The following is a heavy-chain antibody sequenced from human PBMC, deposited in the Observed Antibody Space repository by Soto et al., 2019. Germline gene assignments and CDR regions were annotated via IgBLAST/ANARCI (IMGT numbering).Heavy chain of an antibody. V-gene: IGHV3-21*01. D-gene: IGHD3-10*01. J-gene: IGHJ4*02. CDR1: GFTFSSYS. CDR3: ARSPLWFGELSEYYFDY. CDR2: ISSSSSYI. Sequence: GGSLRLSCAASGFTFSSYSMNWVRQAPGKGLEWVSSISSSSSYIYYADSVKGRFTISRDNAKNSLYLQMNSLRAEDTAVYYCARSPLWFGELSEYYFDYWGQGTLVTVSS.